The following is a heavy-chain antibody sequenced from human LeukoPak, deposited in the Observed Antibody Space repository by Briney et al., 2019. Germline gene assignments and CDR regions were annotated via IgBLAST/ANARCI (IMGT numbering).Heavy chain of an antibody. CDR1: GFTFSNYW. D-gene: IGHD1-26*01. V-gene: IGHV3-74*01. Sequence: GGSLRLSCAASGFTFSNYWMHWVRQAPGKGLVWVSRINSDGSSTSYADSVKGRFTISRDNAKNTLYLQMNSLRAEDTAVYYCARVSSGSYFGYYYYMDVWGKGTTVTVSS. CDR3: ARVSSGSYFGYYYYMDV. CDR2: INSDGSST. J-gene: IGHJ6*03.